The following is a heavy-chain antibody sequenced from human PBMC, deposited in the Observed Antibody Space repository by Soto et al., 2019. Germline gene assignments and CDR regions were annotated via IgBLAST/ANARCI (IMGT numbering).Heavy chain of an antibody. CDR3: ARTPFYYFGLGTHLYYFDF. CDR2: VYYSGTT. CDR1: SGSISSYY. Sequence: QVQLQESGPRLMKPSETLSLTCTVASGSISSYYWSWLRQPPGKGLEWIGYVYYSGTTNYNSSLKSRVTISIDPSKNQFSLTLNSVPAADTAVYYCARTPFYYFGLGTHLYYFDFGDQGALVTVSS. D-gene: IGHD3-10*01. V-gene: IGHV4-59*01. J-gene: IGHJ4*02.